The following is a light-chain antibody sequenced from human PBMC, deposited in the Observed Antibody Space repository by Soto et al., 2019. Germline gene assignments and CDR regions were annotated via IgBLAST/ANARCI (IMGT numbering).Light chain of an antibody. CDR2: GAS. J-gene: IGKJ1*01. V-gene: IGKV3-20*01. CDR3: QQFGASLTWT. Sequence: EVVLTQSPGSLSLSQVEIATLSFMASQSVMSNYLSWYQQKPGQPPRLLIYGASSRATGIPDRFSGSGSGTDFTLTISRLEPEDFAVYYCQQFGASLTWTFGQGTKVDIK. CDR1: QSVMSNY.